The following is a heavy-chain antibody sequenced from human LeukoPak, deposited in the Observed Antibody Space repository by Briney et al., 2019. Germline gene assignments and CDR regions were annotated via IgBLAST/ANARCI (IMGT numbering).Heavy chain of an antibody. V-gene: IGHV3-30-3*01. J-gene: IGHJ4*02. D-gene: IGHD3-22*01. CDR1: GFTFSSYA. CDR2: ISYDGSNK. CDR3: AKALDVIVVITPFDY. Sequence: PGGSLRLSCAASGFTFSSYAMHWVRQAPGKGLEWVAVISYDGSNKYYADSVKGRFTISRDNSKNSLYLQMNSLRTEDTALYYCAKALDVIVVITPFDYWGQGTLVTVSS.